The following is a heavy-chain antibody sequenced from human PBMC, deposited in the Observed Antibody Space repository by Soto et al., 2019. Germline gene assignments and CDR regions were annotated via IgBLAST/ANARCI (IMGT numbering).Heavy chain of an antibody. D-gene: IGHD4-4*01. J-gene: IGHJ4*02. Sequence: QVQLQESGPGLVKPSXXXSLTCTVSGGSISSYYWGWIRHPPGKGLEWIGYIYYSGSATYNPSLKSRVTISVDTSKNQFSLNLSSATAADTAVYYCARLGAYCNYMALVDYWGRGTLVTVSS. V-gene: IGHV4-59*08. CDR3: ARLGAYCNYMALVDY. CDR1: GGSISSYY. CDR2: IYYSGSA.